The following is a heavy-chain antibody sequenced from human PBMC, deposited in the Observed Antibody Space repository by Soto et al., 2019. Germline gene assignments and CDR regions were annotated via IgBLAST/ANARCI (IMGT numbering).Heavy chain of an antibody. CDR1: GFPFAPST. Sequence: VGSLRLSCEVSGFPFAPSTMSWVRQAPGKGLEWVSTISVSVGSTYSADSVQGRFTVSSDISDNTLFLRMTSLTADDTAVYFCAKRDVPHSTSNAYFYDHWGRGVLVTVSS. V-gene: IGHV3-23*01. J-gene: IGHJ4*02. D-gene: IGHD2-21*02. CDR3: AKRDVPHSTSNAYFYDH. CDR2: ISVSVGST.